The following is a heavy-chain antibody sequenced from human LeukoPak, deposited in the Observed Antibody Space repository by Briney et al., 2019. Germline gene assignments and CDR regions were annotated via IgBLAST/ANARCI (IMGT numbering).Heavy chain of an antibody. CDR2: INSDGSST. V-gene: IGHV3-74*01. CDR3: ARDPSWYCDSSGYNWFDP. CDR1: GFTFSSYW. J-gene: IGHJ5*02. D-gene: IGHD3-22*01. Sequence: GGSLRLSCAASGFTFSSYWMHWVRQAPGKGLVWVSRINSDGSSTSHADSVKGRFTISRDNTKNTLYMQMNSLRAEDTAVYYCARDPSWYCDSSGYNWFDPWGQGTLVTVSS.